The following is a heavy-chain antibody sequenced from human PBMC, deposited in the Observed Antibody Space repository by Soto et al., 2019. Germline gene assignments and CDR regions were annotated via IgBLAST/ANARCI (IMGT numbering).Heavy chain of an antibody. Sequence: TSETLSLTCAVYGGSFSGYYWSWIRQPPGKGLEWIGEINHSGSTNYNPSLKSRVTISVDTSKNQFSLKLSSVTAADTAVYYCARGKYSNSPRWDYYYMDVWGKGTTVTVSS. CDR3: ARGKYSNSPRWDYYYMDV. CDR1: GGSFSGYY. J-gene: IGHJ6*03. CDR2: INHSGST. D-gene: IGHD6-13*01. V-gene: IGHV4-34*01.